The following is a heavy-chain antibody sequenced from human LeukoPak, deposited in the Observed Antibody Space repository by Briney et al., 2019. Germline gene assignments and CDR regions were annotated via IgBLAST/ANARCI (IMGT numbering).Heavy chain of an antibody. V-gene: IGHV3-48*04. J-gene: IGHJ4*02. CDR3: ARDVSSGYYSNY. Sequence: GGSLRLSCAASGFTFSSYAMSWVRQAPGKGLEWVSYISGSGISIFYADSVKGRFTISRDNARNSLYLQMNSLRAEDTAVYYCARDVSSGYYSNYWGQGTLVTVSS. CDR1: GFTFSSYA. CDR2: ISGSGISI. D-gene: IGHD3-22*01.